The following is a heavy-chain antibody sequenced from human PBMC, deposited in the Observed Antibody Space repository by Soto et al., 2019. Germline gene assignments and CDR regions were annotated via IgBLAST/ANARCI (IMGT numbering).Heavy chain of an antibody. CDR2: IYYSGST. J-gene: IGHJ6*02. CDR1: GGSISSYY. Sequence: SETLSLTCTVSGGSISSYYWSWIRQPPGKGLEWIGYIYYSGSTNYNPSLKSRVTISVDTSKNQFSLKLSSVTAADTAVYYCARDSQPYGMDVWGQGTTVTVSS. V-gene: IGHV4-59*01. CDR3: ARDSQPYGMDV.